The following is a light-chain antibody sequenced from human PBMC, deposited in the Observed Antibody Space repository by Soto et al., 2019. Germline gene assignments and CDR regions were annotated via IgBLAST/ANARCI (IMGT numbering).Light chain of an antibody. J-gene: IGKJ2*01. CDR1: QSVTSIY. V-gene: IGKV3-20*01. CDR3: QQYDGSSKYT. CDR2: GTS. Sequence: EIVLTQSPGTLSLSPGDRATLSCRASQSVTSIYLAWYQQKPGQAPRLLIYGTSTRATGIPDRFSGSGSGTDFTLTISRLEREDFAMYYCQQYDGSSKYTFGQGTKLEI.